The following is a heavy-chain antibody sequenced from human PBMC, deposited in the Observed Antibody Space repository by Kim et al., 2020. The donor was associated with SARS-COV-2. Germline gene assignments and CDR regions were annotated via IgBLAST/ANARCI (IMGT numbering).Heavy chain of an antibody. V-gene: IGHV3-13*04. D-gene: IGHD3-10*01. CDR1: GFTFSSYD. Sequence: GGSLRLSCAASGFTFSSYDMHWVRQATGKGLEWVSAIGTAGDTYYPGSVKGRFTISRENAKTSLYLQMNSLRAGDTAVYYCAREGRISRYYYYGMDVWGQGTTVTVSS. J-gene: IGHJ6*02. CDR3: AREGRISRYYYYGMDV. CDR2: IGTAGDT.